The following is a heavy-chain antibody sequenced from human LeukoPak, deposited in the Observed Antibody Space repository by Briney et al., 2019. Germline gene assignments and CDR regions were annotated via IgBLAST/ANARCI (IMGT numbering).Heavy chain of an antibody. V-gene: IGHV3-7*01. Sequence: SGGSLGLSCAASGFTFRSYWMNWARQAPGKGLEWVAIINQDGSEKYYVDSVKGRFTISRDNTKNSLYLQMNSLRVEDTAVYFCARAISMVRGLIYYGMDVWGQGTTVTVSS. CDR3: ARAISMVRGLIYYGMDV. CDR1: GFTFRSYW. D-gene: IGHD3-10*01. J-gene: IGHJ6*02. CDR2: INQDGSEK.